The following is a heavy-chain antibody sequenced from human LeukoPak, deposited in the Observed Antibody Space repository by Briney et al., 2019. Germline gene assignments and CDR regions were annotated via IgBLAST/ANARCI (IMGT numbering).Heavy chain of an antibody. CDR3: ARTTEGYCSSASCFGFSYSYYMDV. V-gene: IGHV1-2*02. CDR1: GYTFTGYY. J-gene: IGHJ6*03. D-gene: IGHD2-2*01. Sequence: ASVKVSCKASGYTFTGYYMHWVRQAPGQGLEWMGWINPNSGGTNYAQKSQGRVTMTRDTSISTAYMELSRLRSDDTAVYYCARTTEGYCSSASCFGFSYSYYMDVWGKGTTVTISS. CDR2: INPNSGGT.